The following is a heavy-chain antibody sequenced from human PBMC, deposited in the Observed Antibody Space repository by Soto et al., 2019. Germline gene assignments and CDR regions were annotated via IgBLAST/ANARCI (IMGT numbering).Heavy chain of an antibody. J-gene: IGHJ4*01. Sequence: SETLSLTCTISGDSISIGSYYWAWIRQPPGKGLEWIGSMHYSGSTYNNPSLKSRVTMSVDTPKKQFSLILSSVTAADTAVYYCAAMLIVGATPYYFEYWDEGNLVTVSS. CDR2: MHYSGST. D-gene: IGHD1-26*01. CDR3: AAMLIVGATPYYFEY. V-gene: IGHV4-39*01. CDR1: GDSISIGSYY.